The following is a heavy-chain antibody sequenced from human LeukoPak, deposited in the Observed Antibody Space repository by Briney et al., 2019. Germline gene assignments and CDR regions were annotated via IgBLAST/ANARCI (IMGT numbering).Heavy chain of an antibody. V-gene: IGHV1-18*01. J-gene: IGHJ5*02. D-gene: IGHD3-3*01. Sequence: ASVKASCKASVYTFTSYGISWVRQAPGQGLDWMGWISAYNGNTNYAQKLQGRVTMTTDTSTSTAYMELRSLRSDDTAVYYCAREGPSLYYDFWSGYYHWFDPWGQGTLVTVSS. CDR1: VYTFTSYG. CDR3: AREGPSLYYDFWSGYYHWFDP. CDR2: ISAYNGNT.